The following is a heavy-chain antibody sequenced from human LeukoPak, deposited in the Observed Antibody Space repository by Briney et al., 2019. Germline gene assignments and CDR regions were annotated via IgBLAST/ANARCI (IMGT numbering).Heavy chain of an antibody. CDR1: GGSFSGYY. D-gene: IGHD3-22*01. J-gene: IGHJ5*02. CDR3: ARYPSSGYYSVSENSNT. Sequence: PSETLSLTCAVYGGSFSGYYWSWIRQPPGKGLEWIGEINHSGSTNYNPSLKSRVTISVDTSKNQFSLKLSSVTTADTAVYYCARYPSSGYYSVSENSNTWGQGTLVTVSS. V-gene: IGHV4-34*01. CDR2: INHSGST.